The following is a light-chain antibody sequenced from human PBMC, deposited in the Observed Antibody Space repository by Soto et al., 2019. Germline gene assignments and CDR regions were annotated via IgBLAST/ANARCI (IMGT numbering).Light chain of an antibody. CDR1: QSVSSSY. CDR3: QQYGSSPPT. Sequence: EIVLTQSPGTLSLSPGERDTLSCRDSQSVSSSYLAWYQQKPGQAPRLLIYGASSRATGIPDRFSGSGSGTDLTLTISRLEPEDFAVYYCQQYGSSPPTFGQGTKV. V-gene: IGKV3-20*01. CDR2: GAS. J-gene: IGKJ1*01.